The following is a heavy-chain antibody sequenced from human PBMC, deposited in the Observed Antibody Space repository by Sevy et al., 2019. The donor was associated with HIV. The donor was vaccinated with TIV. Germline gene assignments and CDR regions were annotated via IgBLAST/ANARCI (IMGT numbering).Heavy chain of an antibody. CDR3: AKDFDWPSGY. CDR1: GFTFSSYW. D-gene: IGHD3-9*01. CDR2: IDPDGSRT. V-gene: IGHV3-74*01. J-gene: IGHJ4*02. Sequence: GGSLRLSCEASGFTFSSYWMHWVRQVPGKGLVWVSRIDPDGSRTSYVDSVKGRFTISKDKAKNTLYLQMNSLRGEETAVYYCAKDFDWPSGYWGQGTLVTVSS.